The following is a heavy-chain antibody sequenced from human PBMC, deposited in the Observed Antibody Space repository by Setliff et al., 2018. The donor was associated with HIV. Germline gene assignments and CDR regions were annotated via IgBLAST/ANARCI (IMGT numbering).Heavy chain of an antibody. V-gene: IGHV3-11*04. CDR1: GFILSEYT. D-gene: IGHD5-12*01. Sequence: PGGSLRLSCAGSGFILSEYTISWVRQTQGKGLEWVSAIGGSGTYYADSVKGRFTISRDNAKNSLYLQMNSLRAEDTAVYYCARGIYTGYDHFDYWGQGTLVTVSS. CDR3: ARGIYTGYDHFDY. CDR2: IGGSGT. J-gene: IGHJ4*02.